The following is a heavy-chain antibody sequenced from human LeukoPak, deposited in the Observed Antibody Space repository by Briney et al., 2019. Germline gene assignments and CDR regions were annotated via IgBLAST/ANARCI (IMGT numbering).Heavy chain of an antibody. CDR3: ARGKSITPSW. CDR2: IYYSGST. CDR1: GGSISSSSYY. V-gene: IGHV4-39*01. D-gene: IGHD3-10*01. J-gene: IGHJ4*02. Sequence: SETLSLTCTVSGGSISSSSYYWGWLRQPPGKGLEWLGSIYYSGSTYYNPSLKSRVTISVDTSKNQFSLKLSSVTAADTAVYYCARGKSITPSWWGQGTLVTVSS.